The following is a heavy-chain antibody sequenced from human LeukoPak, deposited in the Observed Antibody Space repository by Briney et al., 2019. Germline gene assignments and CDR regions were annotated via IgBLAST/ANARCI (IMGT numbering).Heavy chain of an antibody. CDR3: ASRPTSYYGSGSYPRRFYDS. CDR1: GGSISSSNYY. V-gene: IGHV4-39*01. J-gene: IGHJ4*02. CDR2: IYYTGST. Sequence: SETLSLTCSVSGGSISSSNYYWGWVRQPPGKGLDWIATIYYTGSTYYNPSLKSRVTISVDTSKNLFSLSLTSVTAADTAVYFCASRPTSYYGSGSYPRRFYDSWGQGILVTVSS. D-gene: IGHD3-10*01.